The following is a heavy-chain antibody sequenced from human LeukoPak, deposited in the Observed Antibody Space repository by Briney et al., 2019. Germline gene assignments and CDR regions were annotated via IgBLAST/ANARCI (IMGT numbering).Heavy chain of an antibody. CDR2: MSGTGGNT. J-gene: IGHJ4*02. CDR1: GFTFSSYA. V-gene: IGHV3-23*01. CDR3: AKVSSSSCYNPIDY. D-gene: IGHD2-15*01. Sequence: GGSLRLSCAASGFTFSSYAMSWVRQAPGKGLEWVPGMSGTGGNTYYADSVKGRFTISRDNSKNTLYLQMNSLRVEDTAVYYCAKVSSSSCYNPIDYWGQGTLVTVSS.